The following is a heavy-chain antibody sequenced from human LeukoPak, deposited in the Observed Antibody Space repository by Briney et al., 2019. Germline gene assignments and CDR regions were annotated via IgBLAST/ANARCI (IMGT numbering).Heavy chain of an antibody. V-gene: IGHV3-23*01. J-gene: IGHJ4*02. CDR3: AKVGTDYGELDY. CDR2: ISGSGGST. CDR1: GFTFSSYA. D-gene: IGHD4-17*01. Sequence: QSGGSLRLSCAASGFTFSSYAMSWVRQAPGRGLEWVSAISGSGGSTYYADSVKGRFTISRDNSKNTLYLQMNSLRAEDTAVYYCAKVGTDYGELDYWGQGTLVTVSS.